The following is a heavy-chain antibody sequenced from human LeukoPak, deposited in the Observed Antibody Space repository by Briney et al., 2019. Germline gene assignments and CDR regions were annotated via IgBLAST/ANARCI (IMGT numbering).Heavy chain of an antibody. J-gene: IGHJ5*02. Sequence: GGSLRLSCAASGFTFTSYGMHWVRQAPGKGLEWVAVISYDGSNKYYADSAKGRFTISRDNSKNTLYLQMNSLRAEDTAVYYCVRVINNWFDPWGQGTLVTVSS. CDR2: ISYDGSNK. CDR3: VRVINNWFDP. D-gene: IGHD3-10*01. CDR1: GFTFTSYG. V-gene: IGHV3-30*03.